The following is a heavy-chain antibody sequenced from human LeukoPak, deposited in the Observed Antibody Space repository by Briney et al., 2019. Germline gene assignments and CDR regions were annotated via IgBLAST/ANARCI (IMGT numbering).Heavy chain of an antibody. J-gene: IGHJ6*03. CDR2: IYYSGST. CDR1: GGSISSYY. CDR3: ARIYSNYNYMDV. Sequence: PSETLSLTCTVSGGSISSYYWSWIRQPPGKGLEWIGYIYYSGSTNYNPSLKSRVTISVDTSKNQFSLKLSSATAADTAVYYCARIYSNYNYMDVWGKGTTVTVSS. D-gene: IGHD4-11*01. V-gene: IGHV4-59*01.